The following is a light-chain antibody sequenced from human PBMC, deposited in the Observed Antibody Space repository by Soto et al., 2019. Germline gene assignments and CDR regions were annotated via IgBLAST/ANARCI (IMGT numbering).Light chain of an antibody. CDR2: DVS. V-gene: IGLV2-14*01. Sequence: SALTQPASVSGSPGQSITISCTGTSSDVGGYNYVSWYQQHPGKAPKLMIYDVSNRPSGVSNRFSGSKSGNTASLTISGLQAEDEADYHCSSYTTSSALVFGTGTKLTVL. CDR3: SSYTTSSALV. CDR1: SSDVGGYNY. J-gene: IGLJ1*01.